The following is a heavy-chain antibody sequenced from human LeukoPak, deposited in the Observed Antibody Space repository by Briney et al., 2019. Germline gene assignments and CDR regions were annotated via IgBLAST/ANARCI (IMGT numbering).Heavy chain of an antibody. D-gene: IGHD6-19*01. CDR2: ISYDGSNK. CDR3: AKLEGGSGWYYYYYGMDV. V-gene: IGHV3-30-3*02. Sequence: GGSLRLSCAASGFTFSSYAMHWVRQAPGKGLEWVAVISYDGSNKYYADSVKGRFTISRDNSKNTLYLQMNSLRAEDTAVYYCAKLEGGSGWYYYYYGMDVWGQGTTVTVSS. J-gene: IGHJ6*02. CDR1: GFTFSSYA.